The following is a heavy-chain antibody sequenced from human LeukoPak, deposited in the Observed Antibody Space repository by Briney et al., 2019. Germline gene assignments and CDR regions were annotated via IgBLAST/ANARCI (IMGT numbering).Heavy chain of an antibody. V-gene: IGHV3-30*02. J-gene: IGHJ4*02. CDR1: GFTFSSYG. CDR3: ARALGLRFLEWLLNY. CDR2: IRYDGSNK. Sequence: PGGSLRLSCAASGFTFSSYGMHWVRQAPGKGLEWVAFIRYDGSNKYYADSVKGRFTISRDNSKNTLYLQMNSLRAEDTAVYYCARALGLRFLEWLLNYWGQGTLVTVSS. D-gene: IGHD3-3*01.